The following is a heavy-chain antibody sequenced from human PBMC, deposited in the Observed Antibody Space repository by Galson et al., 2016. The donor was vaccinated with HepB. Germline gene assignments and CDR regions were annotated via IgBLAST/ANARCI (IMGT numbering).Heavy chain of an antibody. V-gene: IGHV3-7*01. Sequence: SLRLSCAASGFTSSSDWMSWVRQAPGKGLEWVANIKQDGSEKYYVDSVKGRFTISRDNAKNSLYLQMNSLRAEDTAVYYCASWWQTPASYFDYWGQGTRVTVSS. J-gene: IGHJ4*02. CDR1: GFTSSSDW. CDR2: IKQDGSEK. CDR3: ASWWQTPASYFDY. D-gene: IGHD2-8*02.